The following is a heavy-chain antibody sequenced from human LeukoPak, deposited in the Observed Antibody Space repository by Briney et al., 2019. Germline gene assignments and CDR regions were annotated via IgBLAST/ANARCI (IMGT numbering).Heavy chain of an antibody. CDR1: GISVSENY. CDR3: ARDSGSSSWAYS. CDR2: IHRDGRI. V-gene: IGHV3-66*02. D-gene: IGHD6-6*01. Sequence: QAGGSLRLSCAASGISVSENYMSWVRQAPGKGLEWVSVIHRDGRIEYADSVKGRFTISIDTAENTLSLQMNSLTDEDTAVYYCARDSGSSSWAYSWGQGTLVTVSS. J-gene: IGHJ4*02.